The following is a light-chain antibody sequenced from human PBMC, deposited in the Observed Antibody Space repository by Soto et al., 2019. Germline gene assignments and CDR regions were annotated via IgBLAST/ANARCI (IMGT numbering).Light chain of an antibody. Sequence: EIVLTQSPATLSLSPGERATLSCRASQSVSNFLAWYQQKPGQAPRLLLYGASSRATGIPDRFSGSGSGTDFTLTISRLEPEDFAVYYCQQYGDSPQTFGQGTKVDIK. CDR3: QQYGDSPQT. J-gene: IGKJ1*01. CDR2: GAS. V-gene: IGKV3-20*01. CDR1: QSVSNF.